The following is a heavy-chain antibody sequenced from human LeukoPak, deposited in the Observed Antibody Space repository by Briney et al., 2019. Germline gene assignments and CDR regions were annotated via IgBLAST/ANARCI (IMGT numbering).Heavy chain of an antibody. D-gene: IGHD6-19*01. V-gene: IGHV4-39*01. CDR3: ARYHSSGWYAPYYYYMDV. J-gene: IGHJ6*03. Sequence: PSETLSLTCTVSGGSISSSSYYWGWIRQPPGKGLEWIGSIYYSGITYYNPSLKSRVTISVDTSKNQFSLKLSSVTAADTAVYYCARYHSSGWYAPYYYYMDVWGKGTTVTVSS. CDR1: GGSISSSSYY. CDR2: IYYSGIT.